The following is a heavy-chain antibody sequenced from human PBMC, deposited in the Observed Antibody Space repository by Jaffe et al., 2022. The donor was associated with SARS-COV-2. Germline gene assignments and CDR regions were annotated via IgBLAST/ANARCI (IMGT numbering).Heavy chain of an antibody. CDR2: ISSSSSTI. V-gene: IGHV3-48*02. D-gene: IGHD3-9*01. J-gene: IGHJ4*02. CDR1: GFTFSSYS. CDR3: ARCYDILTGYYTFDY. Sequence: EVQLVESGGGLVQPGGSLRLSCAASGFTFSSYSMNWVRQAPGKGLEWVSYISSSSSTIYYADSVKGRFTISRDNAKNSLYLQMNSLRDEDTAVYYCARCYDILTGYYTFDYWGQGTLVTVSS.